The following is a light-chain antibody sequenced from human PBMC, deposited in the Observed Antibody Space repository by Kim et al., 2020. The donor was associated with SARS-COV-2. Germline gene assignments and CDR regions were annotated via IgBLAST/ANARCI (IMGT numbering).Light chain of an antibody. J-gene: IGLJ2*01. Sequence: VSWAPGKQARITCGGKNNGSKSVLWYQQKPGQAPVLVMYYDSDRPSGIPERFSGSNSGNTATLTISRVEAGDEADYYCQVWDSGVVFGGGTQLTVL. CDR3: QVWDSGVV. CDR1: NNGSKS. V-gene: IGLV3-21*04. CDR2: YDS.